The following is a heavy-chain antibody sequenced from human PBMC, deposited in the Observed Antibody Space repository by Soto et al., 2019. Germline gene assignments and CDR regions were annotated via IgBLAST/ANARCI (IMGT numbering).Heavy chain of an antibody. Sequence: QLQLQESGSGLVKPSQTLSLTCAVSGGSISSGGYSWSWIRQPPGKGLEWIGYIYHSGSTYYNPSLKSRVTISVDRSKNQFSLKLSSVTAAETAVYYCARARCSSTSCYYFDYWGQGTLVTVSS. D-gene: IGHD2-2*01. CDR2: IYHSGST. V-gene: IGHV4-30-2*01. CDR3: ARARCSSTSCYYFDY. CDR1: GGSISSGGYS. J-gene: IGHJ4*02.